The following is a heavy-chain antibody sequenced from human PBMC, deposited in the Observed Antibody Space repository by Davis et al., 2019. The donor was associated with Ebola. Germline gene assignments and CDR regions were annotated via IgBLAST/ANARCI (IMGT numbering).Heavy chain of an antibody. Sequence: GESLKISCAASGFTVNSNSMSWVRLAPGKGLEWVSVIYSGDNTYYADSVKGRFTISRDKSKNTLFLQMNSLRAEDTALYYCARVVMIAVAGTGYAFDIWGQGTMVTVSS. CDR2: IYSGDNT. CDR3: ARVVMIAVAGTGYAFDI. J-gene: IGHJ3*02. V-gene: IGHV3-66*01. CDR1: GFTVNSNS. D-gene: IGHD6-19*01.